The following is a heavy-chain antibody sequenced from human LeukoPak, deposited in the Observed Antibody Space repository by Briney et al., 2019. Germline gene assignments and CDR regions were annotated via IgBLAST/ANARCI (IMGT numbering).Heavy chain of an antibody. Sequence: GGSLRLSCSASGFTFSSYAMHSVRQAPGKGLEYVSAISSNGATTYDADSEKGRFTISRDNSKDTLYFQMSSLRPEETAVYYCVKIVMAGGYFDYWGQGTLVTVSS. V-gene: IGHV3-64*05. CDR2: ISSNGATT. D-gene: IGHD3-16*01. CDR3: VKIVMAGGYFDY. CDR1: GFTFSSYA. J-gene: IGHJ4*02.